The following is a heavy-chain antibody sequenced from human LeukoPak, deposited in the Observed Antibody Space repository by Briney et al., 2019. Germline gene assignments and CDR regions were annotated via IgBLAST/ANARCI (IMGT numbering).Heavy chain of an antibody. J-gene: IGHJ6*03. CDR2: ITSSGTYT. CDR3: ARDPYSGNYGAYYYYYMDV. CDR1: GFTFSSYA. D-gene: IGHD5-12*01. V-gene: IGHV3-21*01. Sequence: GGSLRLSCAASGFTFSSYAMSWVRQAPGKGLGWVSAITSSGTYTFYADSVKGRFTISRDNAKNSLFLQMDSLGPEDTAVYFCARDPYSGNYGAYYYYYMDVWGKGTTVTISS.